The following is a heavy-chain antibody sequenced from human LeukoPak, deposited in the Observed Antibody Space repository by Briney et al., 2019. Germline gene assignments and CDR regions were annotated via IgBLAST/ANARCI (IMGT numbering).Heavy chain of an antibody. J-gene: IGHJ6*04. Sequence: PGGSLRLSCAASGFTFSSYAMHWVRQAPGKGLERVAVISYDGSNKYYADSVKGRFTISRDNSKNTLYLQMNSLRAQDTAVYYCARDEPYNWNDVGYYYYGMDVWGKGTTVTVSS. CDR3: ARDEPYNWNDVGYYYYGMDV. CDR2: ISYDGSNK. CDR1: GFTFSSYA. D-gene: IGHD1-1*01. V-gene: IGHV3-30*04.